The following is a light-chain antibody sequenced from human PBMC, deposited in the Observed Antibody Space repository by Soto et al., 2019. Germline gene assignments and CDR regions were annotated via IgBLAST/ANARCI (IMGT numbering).Light chain of an antibody. J-gene: IGKJ2*01. Sequence: EIVLTQSPATLSLSPGERATLSCRASQSVSNYLAWYQQKPGQAPRLLIYGASNRATGIPARFSGSGSGTDFSLTISSLEPEDFAAYYCQHRGKWPRTFGQGIKLEIK. CDR1: QSVSNY. CDR2: GAS. V-gene: IGKV3-11*01. CDR3: QHRGKWPRT.